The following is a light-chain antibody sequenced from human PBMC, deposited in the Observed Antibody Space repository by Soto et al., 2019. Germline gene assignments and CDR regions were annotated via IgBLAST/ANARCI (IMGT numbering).Light chain of an antibody. CDR3: QQYHKWPLT. CDR1: QSVSSH. V-gene: IGKV3-15*01. Sequence: EIVMTQSPATLSVSPGERVTFSCRASQSVSSHLAWYQQRPGQAPRLLIYDASTRATGIPGGFSGRGSGTEYTLTISSLQSEDFAVYYCQQYHKWPLTFGGGTKVEIK. CDR2: DAS. J-gene: IGKJ4*01.